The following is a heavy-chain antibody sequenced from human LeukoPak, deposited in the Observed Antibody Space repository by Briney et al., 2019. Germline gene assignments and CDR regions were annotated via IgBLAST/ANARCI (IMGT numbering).Heavy chain of an antibody. CDR3: ARIDRAVAGTIDY. D-gene: IGHD6-19*01. J-gene: IGHJ4*02. CDR2: IYYSGST. CDR1: GGSISSYF. V-gene: IGHV4-59*08. Sequence: SETLSLTCTVSGGSISSYFWSWIRQPPGKGLEWIGYIYYSGSTNYNPSLKSRVTMSVDTSKNQFSLKLSCVTAADTAVYYCARIDRAVAGTIDYWGQGTLVTVSS.